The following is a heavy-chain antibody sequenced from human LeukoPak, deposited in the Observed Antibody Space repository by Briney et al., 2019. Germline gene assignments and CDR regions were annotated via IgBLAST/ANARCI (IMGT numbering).Heavy chain of an antibody. V-gene: IGHV4-30-2*01. CDR3: ARRRDGYNFDY. J-gene: IGHJ4*02. Sequence: SETLSLTCAVSGGSISSGGYSWSWIRQPPGKGLEWIGYIYHSGSTYYNPSLKSRVTISVDRSKNQFSLKLSSVTAADTAVYYCARRRDGYNFDYWGQGTLVTVSS. CDR1: GGSISSGGYS. D-gene: IGHD5-24*01. CDR2: IYHSGST.